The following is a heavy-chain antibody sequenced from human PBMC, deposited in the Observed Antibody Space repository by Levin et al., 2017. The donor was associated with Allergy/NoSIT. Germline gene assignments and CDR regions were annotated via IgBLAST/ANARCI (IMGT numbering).Heavy chain of an antibody. CDR3: ARVRGRDGFPGY. V-gene: IGHV1-69*13. Sequence: ASVKVSCKASGGTFSSYAISWVRQAPGQGLEWMGGIIPIFGTANYAQKFQGRVTITADESTSTAYMELSSLRSEDTAVYYCARVRGRDGFPGYWGQGTLVTVSS. D-gene: IGHD5-24*01. CDR1: GGTFSSYA. CDR2: IIPIFGTA. J-gene: IGHJ4*02.